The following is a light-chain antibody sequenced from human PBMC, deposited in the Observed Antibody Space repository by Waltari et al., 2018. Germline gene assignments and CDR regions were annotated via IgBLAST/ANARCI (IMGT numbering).Light chain of an antibody. CDR2: DVS. CDR3: CSYAGSVV. Sequence: QSALTQPASVSGSPGQSITISCTGTSSDVGGYNYGSWYQQHPGKAPKLMIYDVSKRPSWVSNRFSGSKSGNTASLAISGLQAEDEADYYCCSYAGSVVFGGGTKLTVL. J-gene: IGLJ2*01. V-gene: IGLV2-23*02. CDR1: SSDVGGYNY.